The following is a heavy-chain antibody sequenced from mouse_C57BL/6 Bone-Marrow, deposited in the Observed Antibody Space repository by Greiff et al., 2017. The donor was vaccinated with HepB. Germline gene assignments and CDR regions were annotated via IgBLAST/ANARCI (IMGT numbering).Heavy chain of an antibody. CDR1: GYTFTSYW. CDR2: IHPNSGST. J-gene: IGHJ3*01. D-gene: IGHD2-1*01. Sequence: QVQLQQPGAELVKPGASVKLSCKASGYTFTSYWMHWVKQRPGQGLEWIGMIHPNSGSTNYNEKFKSKATLTVDKSSSTAYMKLSSLTSEDSAVYYCARGGYYGNSAWFAYWGQGTLVTVSA. CDR3: ARGGYYGNSAWFAY. V-gene: IGHV1-64*01.